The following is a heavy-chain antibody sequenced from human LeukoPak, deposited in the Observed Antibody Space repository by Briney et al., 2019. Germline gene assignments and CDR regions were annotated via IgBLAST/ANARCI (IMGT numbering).Heavy chain of an antibody. CDR2: ISSSTTTI. J-gene: IGHJ4*02. CDR3: AKSGLSKFDY. Sequence: GGSLRLSCAASGFTFSDYYMSWIRQAPGKGLEWVSYISSSTTTIYYADSVKGRFTISRDNAKNSLYLQMHSLRAEDTAVYYCAKSGLSKFDYWGQGTLVTVSS. CDR1: GFTFSDYY. D-gene: IGHD3-10*01. V-gene: IGHV3-11*01.